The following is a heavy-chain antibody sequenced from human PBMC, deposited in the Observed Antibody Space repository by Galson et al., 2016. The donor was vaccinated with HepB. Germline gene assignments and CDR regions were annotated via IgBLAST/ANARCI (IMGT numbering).Heavy chain of an antibody. Sequence: SLRLSCAASGFTFSDYYMSWIRQAPGKGLEWVSYTSISSSCTNYADSVKGRFTISRDNAKNSVYLQMNSLRAEDTAVYYCARNRGYSGYDAFDIWGQGTMVTGSS. CDR3: ARNRGYSGYDAFDI. V-gene: IGHV3-11*03. CDR2: TSISSSCT. J-gene: IGHJ3*02. CDR1: GFTFSDYY. D-gene: IGHD5-12*01.